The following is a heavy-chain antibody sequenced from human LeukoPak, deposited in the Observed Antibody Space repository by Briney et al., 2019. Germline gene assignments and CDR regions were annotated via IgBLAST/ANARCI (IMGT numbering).Heavy chain of an antibody. J-gene: IGHJ4*02. CDR3: ASISDLLYYFDS. Sequence: GGSLRLSCAASGFTVSSNYMSWVRQAPGKGLEWVSVSYTGGNTHYADSVKGRYTLSRDNSKNTVYLQMNSLRVEDTAMYYCASISDLLYYFDSWGQGTLVTVSS. V-gene: IGHV3-66*01. CDR1: GFTVSSNY. CDR2: SYTGGNT.